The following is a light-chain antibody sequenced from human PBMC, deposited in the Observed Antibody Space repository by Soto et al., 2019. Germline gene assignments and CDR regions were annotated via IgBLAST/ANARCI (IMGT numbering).Light chain of an antibody. CDR1: SSNIGSNT. J-gene: IGLJ1*01. V-gene: IGLV1-44*01. Sequence: QSVLPQPPSASGTPGQRVTISCSGSSSNIGSNTVNWYQQLPGTAPKLFIYSNNQRPSGVPDRFSGSKSGTSASLAISGLQSEDEADYYCAAWDDSLNGHVFGTGTKVTVL. CDR2: SNN. CDR3: AAWDDSLNGHV.